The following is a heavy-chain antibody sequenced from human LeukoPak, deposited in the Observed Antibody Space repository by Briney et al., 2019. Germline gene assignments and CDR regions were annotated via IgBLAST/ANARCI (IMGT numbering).Heavy chain of an antibody. J-gene: IGHJ4*02. Sequence: SETLSLTCSVSGESIGSYFWSWNRQPAGKGLEWIGRISASGSTYYSPSLKSRVSMSVDKSKDQFSLNLTSLSAADTAIYYCARDEVYGELYYWGQGTLVSVSS. CDR3: ARDEVYGELYY. CDR2: ISASGST. D-gene: IGHD3-10*01. CDR1: GESIGSYF. V-gene: IGHV4-4*07.